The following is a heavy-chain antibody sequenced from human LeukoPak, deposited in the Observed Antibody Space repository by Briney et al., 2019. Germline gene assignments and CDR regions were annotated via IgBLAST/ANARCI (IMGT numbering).Heavy chain of an antibody. CDR3: ARDNWGLRAFDI. CDR1: GFTFSNFW. CDR2: IKQDGSEK. J-gene: IGHJ3*02. V-gene: IGHV3-7*01. D-gene: IGHD7-27*01. Sequence: GGSLRLSCAASGFTFSNFWMSWVRQAPGKGLEWVANIKQDGSEKYYVDSVKGRFTIPSDNAKNSLYLQMNSLRAEDTAVYYCARDNWGLRAFDIWGQGTVVTVSS.